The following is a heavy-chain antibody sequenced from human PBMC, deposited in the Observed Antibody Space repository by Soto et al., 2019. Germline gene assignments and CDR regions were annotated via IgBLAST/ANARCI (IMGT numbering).Heavy chain of an antibody. CDR3: AKGGPDGVCSGGRCYFDS. J-gene: IGHJ4*02. V-gene: IGHV3-9*01. Sequence: EVQLVESGGGLVQPGRSLRLSCAASGFTFDDYAMHWVRRVPGKGLEWVSSVSWNSNIIGYADSVKGRLTISRDNAKNSLYLQVNSLRPEGTALYYCAKGGPDGVCSGGRCYFDSWGQGTLVTVSS. CDR1: GFTFDDYA. D-gene: IGHD2-15*01. CDR2: VSWNSNII.